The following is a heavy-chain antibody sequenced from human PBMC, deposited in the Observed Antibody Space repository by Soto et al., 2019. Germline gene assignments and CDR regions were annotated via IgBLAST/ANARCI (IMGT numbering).Heavy chain of an antibody. J-gene: IGHJ4*02. D-gene: IGHD6-6*01. CDR1: GGSVSSGNYY. CDR3: ARGLAARERLGY. Sequence: SETLSLTCTVSGGSVSSGNYYWNWIRQPPGKGLEWIASIYYTGSTNYNPSLKSRVTISVDTSKNQFSLKLPSVTAADTAVYYCARGLAARERLGYWGQGTLVTVS. CDR2: IYYTGST. V-gene: IGHV4-61*01.